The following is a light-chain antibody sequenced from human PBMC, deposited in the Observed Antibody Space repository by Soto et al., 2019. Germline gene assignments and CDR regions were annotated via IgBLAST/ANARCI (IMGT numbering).Light chain of an antibody. CDR3: AAWDDSLSAML. CDR2: SNN. CDR1: GSNIGRNT. V-gene: IGLV1-44*01. J-gene: IGLJ3*02. Sequence: QAVLTQPPSVSGAPGQRVTISCSGSGSNIGRNTVNWYQQFPGTAPQLLFFSNNRRPSGVPDRFSASKSGTSASLAISGLQSDDEADYYCAAWDDSLSAMLFGGGTKLTVL.